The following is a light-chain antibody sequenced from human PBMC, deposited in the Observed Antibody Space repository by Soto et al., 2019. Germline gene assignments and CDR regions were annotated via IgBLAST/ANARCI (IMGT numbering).Light chain of an antibody. CDR1: SSDFGSYNL. Sequence: QSALTQPASVSGSPGQSITISCTGTSSDFGSYNLVSWYQQHPGKAPKLMIYEGSERPSGVSNRFSGSKSGNTASLTISGLQAEDEADYYCCSYAGSRIHYVFGTGTKVTVL. CDR3: CSYAGSRIHYV. CDR2: EGS. J-gene: IGLJ1*01. V-gene: IGLV2-23*01.